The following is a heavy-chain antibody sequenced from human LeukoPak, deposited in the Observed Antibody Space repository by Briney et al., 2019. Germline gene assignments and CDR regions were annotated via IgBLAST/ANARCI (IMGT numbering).Heavy chain of an antibody. CDR1: GYTFTSYG. CDR2: IIPIFGTA. J-gene: IGHJ6*03. Sequence: ASVKVSCKASGYTFTSYGISWVRQAPGQGLEWMGGIIPIFGTANYAQKFQGRVTITTDESTSTAYLELSSLRSEDTAVYYCARGGSITGTIHYYYYYMDVWGKGTTVTVSS. CDR3: ARGGSITGTIHYYYYYMDV. D-gene: IGHD1-7*01. V-gene: IGHV1-69*05.